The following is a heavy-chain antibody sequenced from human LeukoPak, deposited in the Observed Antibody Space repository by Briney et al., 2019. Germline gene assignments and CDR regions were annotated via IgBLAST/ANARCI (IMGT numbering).Heavy chain of an antibody. CDR2: ISAYNGNT. CDR1: GGTFSPYG. D-gene: IGHD2-2*01. J-gene: IGHJ6*03. CDR3: ARVAYCSSTSCYVYYYYYMDV. V-gene: IGHV1-18*01. Sequence: ASVKVSCKASGGTFSPYGINWVRQAPGQGLEWMGWISAYNGNTNYAQKLQGRVTMTTDTSTSTAYMELRSLRSDDTAVYYCARVAYCSSTSCYVYYYYYMDVWGKGTTVTVSS.